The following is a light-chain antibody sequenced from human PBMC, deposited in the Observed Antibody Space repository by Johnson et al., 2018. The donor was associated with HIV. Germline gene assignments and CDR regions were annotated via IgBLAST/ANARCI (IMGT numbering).Light chain of an antibody. CDR1: NSNIGNNY. V-gene: IGLV1-51*01. CDR2: GND. Sequence: QSVLTQPPSVSAAPGQKVTISCSGSNSNIGNNYVSWYQQLPGTAPKLLIYGNDKRPSGIPDRFSGSTSGTSATLGITGLQSGDEANYYCGTWDSSLSGVFGTGTAVTVL. CDR3: GTWDSSLSGV. J-gene: IGLJ1*01.